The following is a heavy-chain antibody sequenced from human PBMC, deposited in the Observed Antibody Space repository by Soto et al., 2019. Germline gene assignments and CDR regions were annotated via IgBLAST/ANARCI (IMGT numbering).Heavy chain of an antibody. D-gene: IGHD4-17*01. CDR3: AIRRASDYGDNHHPYYLDR. J-gene: IGHJ4*02. Sequence: PSESLYLTCTVSGASIITANYSWVWIRQSPRRGLELIGSISYSGRTYDNPSLQSRVTISIDASKNQFSLKLTSVTAADTAVYYCAIRRASDYGDNHHPYYLDRWGQGALVTVSS. CDR2: ISYSGRT. CDR1: GASIITANYS. V-gene: IGHV4-39*01.